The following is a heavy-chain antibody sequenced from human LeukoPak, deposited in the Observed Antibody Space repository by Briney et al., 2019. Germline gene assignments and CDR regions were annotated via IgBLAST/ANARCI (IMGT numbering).Heavy chain of an antibody. CDR3: ARVKRQWLGYFDY. J-gene: IGHJ4*02. CDR1: GGFISSYY. D-gene: IGHD6-19*01. Sequence: SETLSLTCTVSGGFISSYYWSWIRQPPGKGLEWIGYIYYSGSTNYNPSLKSRVTISVDTSKNQFSLKLSSVTAADTAVYYCARVKRQWLGYFDYWGQGTLVTVSS. CDR2: IYYSGST. V-gene: IGHV4-59*01.